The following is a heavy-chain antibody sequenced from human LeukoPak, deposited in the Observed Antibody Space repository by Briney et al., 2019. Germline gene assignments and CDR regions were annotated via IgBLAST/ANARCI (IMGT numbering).Heavy chain of an antibody. CDR2: IYYSGST. V-gene: IGHV4-39*07. CDR3: ARGRNYYYYMDV. J-gene: IGHJ6*03. Sequence: PSETLSLTCTVSGGSISSSSYYWGWIRQPPGKGLEWIGSIYYSGSTNYNPSLKSRVTISVDTSKNQFSLKLSSVTAADTAVYYCARGRNYYYYMDVWGKGTTVTISS. CDR1: GGSISSSSYY.